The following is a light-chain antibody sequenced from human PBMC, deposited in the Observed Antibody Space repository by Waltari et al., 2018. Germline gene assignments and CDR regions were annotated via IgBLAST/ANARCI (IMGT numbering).Light chain of an antibody. V-gene: IGKV3-15*01. Sequence: EVVMTQSPVTLSVSPGERATLSCRASQNVNRNLVWYQQKPGPAPRLLIYGASTRATGIPARFSGSGSGTDVTLTSTNMQSEDFAVYFCQQYNNWPVFTFGPGTKVDIK. CDR1: QNVNRN. J-gene: IGKJ3*01. CDR3: QQYNNWPVFT. CDR2: GAS.